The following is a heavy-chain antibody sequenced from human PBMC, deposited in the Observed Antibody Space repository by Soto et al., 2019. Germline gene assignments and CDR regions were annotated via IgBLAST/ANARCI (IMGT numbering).Heavy chain of an antibody. D-gene: IGHD2-2*01. CDR1: GFTFSKAW. Sequence: EVHLVESGGGLVKAGGSLRLSCAASGFTFSKAWMSWVRQAPGKGLEWIGRIKTNSDGGTVDYASPVKGRFTISRDDSKSMLYLDLNSLKTEDTGVYFCATVYCATTSCYAPFDYWGKGTLVTVSS. CDR2: IKTNSDGGTV. J-gene: IGHJ4*02. V-gene: IGHV3-15*01. CDR3: ATVYCATTSCYAPFDY.